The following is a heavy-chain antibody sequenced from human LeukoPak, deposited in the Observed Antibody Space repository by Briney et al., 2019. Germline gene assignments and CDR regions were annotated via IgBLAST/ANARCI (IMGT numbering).Heavy chain of an antibody. V-gene: IGHV3-23*01. CDR1: GFTFSMYA. CDR3: AKGQGSGIYKYYFDY. J-gene: IGHJ4*02. D-gene: IGHD3-10*01. Sequence: GGSLRLSCAVSGFTFSMYAMAWVRQAPGKGLEWVSGISDNTYYADSVRGRFTISRDNSKNTLYPQMNSLRAEDTAVYYCAKGQGSGIYKYYFDYWGQGTLVTVSS. CDR2: ISDNT.